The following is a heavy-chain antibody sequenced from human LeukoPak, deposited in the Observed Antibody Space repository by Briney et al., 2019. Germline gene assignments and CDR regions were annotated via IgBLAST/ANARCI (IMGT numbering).Heavy chain of an antibody. CDR2: ISSSSSYI. CDR1: GFTFSSYS. Sequence: GGSLRLSCAASGFTFSSYSMNWVRQAPGKGLEWVSSISSSSSYIYYADSVKGRFTISRDNAKNSLYLQMNSLRAEDTAVYYCARDPYAHDAFDIWGQGTMVTASS. V-gene: IGHV3-21*01. J-gene: IGHJ3*02. CDR3: ARDPYAHDAFDI.